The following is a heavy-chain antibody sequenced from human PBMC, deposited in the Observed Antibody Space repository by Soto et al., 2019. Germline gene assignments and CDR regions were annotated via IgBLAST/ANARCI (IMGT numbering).Heavy chain of an antibody. V-gene: IGHV1-2*04. CDR1: GYTFTGYY. J-gene: IGHJ6*02. Sequence: ASVKVSCKASGYTFTGYYMHWVRQAPGQGLEWMGWINPNSGGTNYAQKFQGWVTMTRDTSISTAYMELSRLRSDDTAVYYCARDRLPGDSRGYYYYYYGMDVWGQGTTVTVSS. D-gene: IGHD4-17*01. CDR3: ARDRLPGDSRGYYYYYYGMDV. CDR2: INPNSGGT.